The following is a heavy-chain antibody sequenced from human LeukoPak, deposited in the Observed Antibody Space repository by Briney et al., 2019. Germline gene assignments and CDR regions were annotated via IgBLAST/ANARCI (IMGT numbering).Heavy chain of an antibody. CDR2: ISAYNGNT. V-gene: IGHV1-18*01. CDR1: GYTFTSYG. CDR3: ARAELQLERHMLADY. D-gene: IGHD1-1*01. Sequence: ASVTVSCKASGYTFTSYGISWVRQAPGQGLEWMGWISAYNGNTNYAQKLQGRVTMTTDTSTSTAYMELRSLRSDDTAVYYCARAELQLERHMLADYWGQGTLVTVSS. J-gene: IGHJ4*02.